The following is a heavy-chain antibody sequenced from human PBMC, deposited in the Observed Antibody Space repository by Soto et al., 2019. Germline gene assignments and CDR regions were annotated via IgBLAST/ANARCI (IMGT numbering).Heavy chain of an antibody. CDR2: LNVSGGSK. Sequence: ASVKVSCKASGYSFTSYYINRVGPAPEQGLEGMGILNVSGGSKTYAQELQGRVTMTSDTSTSTVYMELSNLRSEDTAMYYCALCSCDWNHYYYGMDVWGQGTTVTVSS. CDR3: ALCSCDWNHYYYGMDV. J-gene: IGHJ6*02. CDR1: GYSFTSYY. D-gene: IGHD2-21*02. V-gene: IGHV1-46*04.